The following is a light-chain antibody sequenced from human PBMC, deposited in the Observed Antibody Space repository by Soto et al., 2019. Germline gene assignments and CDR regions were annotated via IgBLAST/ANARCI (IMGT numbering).Light chain of an antibody. CDR2: GAF. CDR1: ESIVSD. J-gene: IGKJ1*01. Sequence: EIVMMQSPAILSVSPGETATLSCRASESIVSDLAWYQQRPGQAPRLLIYGAFTRATGIPARFSGSGSGTEFTPTISSLQPEDFVVHYCQHYDSLPCTFGQGTKVDIK. CDR3: QHYDSLPCT. V-gene: IGKV3-15*01.